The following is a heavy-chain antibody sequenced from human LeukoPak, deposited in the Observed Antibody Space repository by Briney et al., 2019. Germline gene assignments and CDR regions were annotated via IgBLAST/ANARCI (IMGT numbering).Heavy chain of an antibody. CDR1: GGSISSHY. D-gene: IGHD4-23*01. CDR3: ASLDYGGNYVDD. V-gene: IGHV4-59*11. Sequence: SETLSLTCTVSGGSISSHYWSWIRQPPGKGLEWIGYIYYSGSTNYNPSLKSRVTISVDTSKNQFSLKLNSVTAADTAVYYCASLDYGGNYVDDWGRGTLVTVSS. CDR2: IYYSGST. J-gene: IGHJ4*02.